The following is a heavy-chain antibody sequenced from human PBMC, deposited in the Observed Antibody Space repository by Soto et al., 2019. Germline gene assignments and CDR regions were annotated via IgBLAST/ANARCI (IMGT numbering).Heavy chain of an antibody. CDR1: GFTFSSYW. Sequence: PGGSLRLSCAASGFTFSSYWMHWVRQAPGKGLVWVSRINSDGSSTSYADSVKGRFTISRDNAKNTLYLQMNSLRAEDTAVYYCARDGRYCGGDCYSYYYYYGMDVWGQGTTVTVSS. V-gene: IGHV3-74*01. CDR2: INSDGSST. J-gene: IGHJ6*02. D-gene: IGHD2-21*02. CDR3: ARDGRYCGGDCYSYYYYYGMDV.